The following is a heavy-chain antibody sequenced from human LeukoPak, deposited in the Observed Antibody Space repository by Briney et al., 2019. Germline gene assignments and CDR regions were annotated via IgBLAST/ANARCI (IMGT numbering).Heavy chain of an antibody. CDR3: AKDGLLRKWELLCYFDY. Sequence: GGSLRLSCAASGFTFSSYGMHWVRQAPGKGLGWVAFIRYDGSNKYYADSVKARFTISRDNSKNTLYLQMNSLRAEDTAVYYCAKDGLLRKWELLCYFDYWGQGTLVTVSS. CDR2: IRYDGSNK. D-gene: IGHD1-26*01. CDR1: GFTFSSYG. J-gene: IGHJ4*02. V-gene: IGHV3-30*02.